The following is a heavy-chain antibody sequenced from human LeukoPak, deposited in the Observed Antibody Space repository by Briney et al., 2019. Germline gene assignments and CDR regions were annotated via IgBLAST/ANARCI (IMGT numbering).Heavy chain of an antibody. CDR2: ISYDGSNK. CDR1: GFTFSSYA. Sequence: GRSLRLSCAASGFTFSSYAMHWVRQAPGKGLEWVAVISYDGSNKYYADSVKGRFTISRDNSKNTLYLQMNSLRAEDTTVYYCARGQVTNTPLAYWGQGTLVTVSS. CDR3: ARGQVTNTPLAY. V-gene: IGHV3-30*04. D-gene: IGHD4-17*01. J-gene: IGHJ4*02.